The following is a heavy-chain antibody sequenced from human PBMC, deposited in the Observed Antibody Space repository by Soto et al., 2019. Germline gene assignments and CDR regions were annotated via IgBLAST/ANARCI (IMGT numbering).Heavy chain of an antibody. Sequence: GGSLRLSCGAAGAGCIFSDHYMDWFRQAPGKGLDWVGRITNKANGYTTEYAASVNGRFTISRDDSKNSLYLQMNSLKTEDTAVYYCTRGHSRVSIYAFDIWGQEAMVTVSS. CDR3: TRGHSRVSIYAFDI. CDR2: ITNKANGYTT. V-gene: IGHV3-72*01. CDR1: GAGCIFSDHY. J-gene: IGHJ3*02. D-gene: IGHD3-3*02.